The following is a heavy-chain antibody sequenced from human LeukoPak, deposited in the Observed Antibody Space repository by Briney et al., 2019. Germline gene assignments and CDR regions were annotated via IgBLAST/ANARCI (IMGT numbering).Heavy chain of an antibody. D-gene: IGHD3-10*01. J-gene: IGHJ5*02. CDR3: AKDLEYYYGSGCPTRGLNWFDP. CDR1: GFTFSSYA. CDR2: ISGSGGST. Sequence: GGSLRLSCAASGFTFSSYAMSWVRQAPGKGLEWVSAISGSGGSTYYADSVKGRFTISRDNSKNTLYLQMNSLRAEDTAVYYCAKDLEYYYGSGCPTRGLNWFDPWGQGTLVTVSS. V-gene: IGHV3-23*01.